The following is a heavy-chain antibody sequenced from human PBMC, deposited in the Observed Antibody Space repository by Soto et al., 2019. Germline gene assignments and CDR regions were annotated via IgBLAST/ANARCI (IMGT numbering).Heavy chain of an antibody. CDR3: AKESGRYTYGSFDY. Sequence: GGSLRLSCAASGFTFSNYAMSWVRQAPGRGLEWVSSLSDTGSITYYADSVKGRFTISRDDSKNTLCLQMNSLRAEDTAVYYCAKESGRYTYGSFDYWGQGTLVTVSS. J-gene: IGHJ4*02. CDR2: LSDTGSIT. CDR1: GFTFSNYA. V-gene: IGHV3-23*01. D-gene: IGHD5-18*01.